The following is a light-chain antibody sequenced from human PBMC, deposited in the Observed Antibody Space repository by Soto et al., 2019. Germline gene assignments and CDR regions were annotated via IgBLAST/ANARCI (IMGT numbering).Light chain of an antibody. CDR1: SSDVGGYNH. CDR2: DVS. V-gene: IGLV2-11*01. Sequence: QSALTQPRSVSGSPGQSVTISCTGTSSDVGGYNHVSWYQHHPGKAPKVMIYDVSKRPSGVPDRFSGSKSGNTASLTVSGLQAEDEADYYCSSYAASNNLGVFGGGTKVTVL. CDR3: SSYAASNNLGV. J-gene: IGLJ2*01.